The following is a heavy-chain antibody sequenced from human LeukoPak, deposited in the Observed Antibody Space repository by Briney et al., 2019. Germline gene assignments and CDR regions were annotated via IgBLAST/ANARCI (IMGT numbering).Heavy chain of an antibody. CDR2: INPNSGGT. V-gene: IGHV1-2*02. D-gene: IGHD3-22*01. J-gene: IGHJ4*02. Sequence: ASVKVSCKASGYTFAGYYMHWVRQAAGQGLEWMGWINPNSGGTNYAQKFQGRVTMTRDTSISTVYMELSSLRSDDTAVFYCARAYDSKRPVDYWGQGTLVTVSS. CDR1: GYTFAGYY. CDR3: ARAYDSKRPVDY.